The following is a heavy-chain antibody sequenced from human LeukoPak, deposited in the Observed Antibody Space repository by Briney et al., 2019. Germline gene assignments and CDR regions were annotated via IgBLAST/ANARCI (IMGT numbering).Heavy chain of an antibody. J-gene: IGHJ4*02. Sequence: GSLRLSCAASGFIFGSYWMTWVRQAPGKGLEWVANIRKDGSEKYYGGSVKGRFTISRDNAKSALFLAMNSLRPGERCVYYCARDRLVVAAAAAYFFDYWGQGTLVTVSS. V-gene: IGHV3-7*01. CDR1: GFIFGSYW. D-gene: IGHD2-15*01. CDR3: ARDRLVVAAAAAYFFDY. CDR2: IRKDGSEK.